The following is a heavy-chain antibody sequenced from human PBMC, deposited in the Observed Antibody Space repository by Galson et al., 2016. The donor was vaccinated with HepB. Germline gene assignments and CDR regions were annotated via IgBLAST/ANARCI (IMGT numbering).Heavy chain of an antibody. CDR2: ISVSGGNT. V-gene: IGHV3-23*01. CDR1: GFTVSSDP. CDR3: AKLTSDWYEDY. Sequence: SLGLPCAASGFTVSSDPMIWVRQAPGKGLEWVSAISVSGGNTYYADSVKGRFTISRDNSKNTLYLQMKSLRAEDTAVFYCAKLTSDWYEDYWGQGTLATVSS. J-gene: IGHJ4*02. D-gene: IGHD6-19*01.